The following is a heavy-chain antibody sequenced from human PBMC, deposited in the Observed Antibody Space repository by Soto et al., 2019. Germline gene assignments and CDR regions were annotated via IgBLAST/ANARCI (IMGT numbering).Heavy chain of an antibody. D-gene: IGHD1-26*01. Sequence: SETLSLTCTVSGASISSDGHYWTWIRQHPGKGLEWIGYIYYSGSTYYNPSLKSRVTMSVNTSKNQFSLKLSSVTAADTALYYCARMGVVGATTFDYWGQGTLVTVSS. J-gene: IGHJ4*02. CDR1: GASISSDGHY. CDR3: ARMGVVGATTFDY. V-gene: IGHV4-31*03. CDR2: IYYSGST.